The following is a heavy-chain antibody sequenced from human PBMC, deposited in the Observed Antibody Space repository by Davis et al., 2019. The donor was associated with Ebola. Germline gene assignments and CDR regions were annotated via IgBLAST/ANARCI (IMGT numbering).Heavy chain of an antibody. J-gene: IGHJ6*02. D-gene: IGHD1-1*01. CDR2: IHYSGST. V-gene: IGHV4-39*02. Sequence: PSETLSLTCTVSGGSIISSNYYWGWIRQPPGKGLEWIGSIHYSGSTKYNPSLKSRVTISVDTSKDQFSLRLSSVTAPDTAVYYCAREGVFYRNWHYDYSGMDVWGQGTTVTVSS. CDR3: AREGVFYRNWHYDYSGMDV. CDR1: GGSIISSNYY.